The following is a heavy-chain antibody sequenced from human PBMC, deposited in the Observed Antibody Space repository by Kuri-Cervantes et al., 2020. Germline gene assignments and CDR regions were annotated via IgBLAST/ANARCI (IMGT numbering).Heavy chain of an antibody. CDR2: IYYSGST. Sequence: SETLSLTCTVSGGSISSYYWSWIRQPPGRGLEWIGYIYYSGSTNYNPSLKSRVTIYVDTSKNQFSLRLTSVTAADTSVYYCARLEVISTDYFDHWGQGTLVTVSS. J-gene: IGHJ4*02. D-gene: IGHD3-22*01. CDR1: GGSISSYY. CDR3: ARLEVISTDYFDH. V-gene: IGHV4-59*08.